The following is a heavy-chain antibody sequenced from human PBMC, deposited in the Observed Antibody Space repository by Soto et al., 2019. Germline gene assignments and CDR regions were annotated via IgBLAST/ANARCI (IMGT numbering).Heavy chain of an antibody. D-gene: IGHD6-6*01. V-gene: IGHV3-30-3*01. J-gene: IGHJ4*02. CDR3: ARDAEYSSVFDY. CDR1: GFIFNSYG. Sequence: QVHLVESGGGVVLPARSLRLSCVASGFIFNSYGFHWVRQAPGRGLEWGAAISYDGNDKNYADSVKGRFTISRDNSNNTLFLQMDSLKPEDTALYYCARDAEYSSVFDYWGQGSLVTVSS. CDR2: ISYDGNDK.